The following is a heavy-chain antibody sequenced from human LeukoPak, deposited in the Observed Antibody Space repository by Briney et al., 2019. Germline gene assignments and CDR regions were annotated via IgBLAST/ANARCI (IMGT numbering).Heavy chain of an antibody. J-gene: IGHJ4*02. CDR2: ISDSGRT. CDR1: GASLTHYF. V-gene: IGHV4-59*08. CDR3: ATTVGSSSFHYLDH. D-gene: IGHD6-6*01. Sequence: KPSETLSLTCTVSGASLTHYFWHWVRQPPGKGLQWVGYISDSGRTNSNPSLKSRLTMSSDTPNNHFSLTLTSVTAADTAVYYCATTVGSSSFHYLDHWGQGALVTVSS.